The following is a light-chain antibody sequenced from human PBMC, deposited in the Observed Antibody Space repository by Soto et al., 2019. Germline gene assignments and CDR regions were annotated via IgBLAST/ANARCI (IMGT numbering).Light chain of an antibody. Sequence: QSALTQPASVSGSPGQSITISCTGTSSDVGGYNHVSWYQQHTGKAPKLMIYEVSSRPSGVSNRFSGSKSGNTASLTISGLQAEDEADYYCSSYTSSSTWVFGGGTKVTVL. J-gene: IGLJ3*02. CDR2: EVS. CDR3: SSYTSSSTWV. V-gene: IGLV2-14*01. CDR1: SSDVGGYNH.